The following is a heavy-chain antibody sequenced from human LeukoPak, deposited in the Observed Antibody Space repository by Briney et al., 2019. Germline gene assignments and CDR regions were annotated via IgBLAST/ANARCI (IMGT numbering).Heavy chain of an antibody. CDR3: ARVGRDYDILTGYFLYYFDY. J-gene: IGHJ4*02. Sequence: SETLSLTCAVYGGSFSGYYWSWIRQPPGKGLEWIGEINHSGSTNYNPSLKSRVTISVDTSKNQFSLKLSSVTAADTAVYYCARVGRDYDILTGYFLYYFDYWGQGTLVTVSS. V-gene: IGHV4-34*01. CDR1: GGSFSGYY. CDR2: INHSGST. D-gene: IGHD3-9*01.